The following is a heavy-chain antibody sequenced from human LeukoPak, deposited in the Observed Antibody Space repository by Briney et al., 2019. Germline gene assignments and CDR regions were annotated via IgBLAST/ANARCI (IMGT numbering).Heavy chain of an antibody. Sequence: GGSLRLSCAASGFTFNSYSMHWVRQAPGKGLDWVSSITAGGATTYYADSVKGRFSISRDNSKNTLYLQMNSLRVEDTAVYYCANAQVFGTPHFEHWGQGTLVTVSS. CDR3: ANAQVFGTPHFEH. J-gene: IGHJ4*02. V-gene: IGHV3-23*01. CDR1: GFTFNSYS. CDR2: ITAGGATT. D-gene: IGHD3-3*01.